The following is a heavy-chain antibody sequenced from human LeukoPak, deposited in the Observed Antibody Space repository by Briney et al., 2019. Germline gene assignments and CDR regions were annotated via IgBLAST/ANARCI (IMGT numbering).Heavy chain of an antibody. Sequence: GGSLRLSCAASGFTFSSYGMYWVRQAPGKGLEWVAFTRYDGSNKYYADSVKGRFTISRDNAKNSLYLQMNSLRAEDTAVYYCAELGITMIGGVWGKGTTVTTSS. V-gene: IGHV3-30*02. D-gene: IGHD3-10*02. CDR1: GFTFSSYG. CDR2: TRYDGSNK. J-gene: IGHJ6*04. CDR3: AELGITMIGGV.